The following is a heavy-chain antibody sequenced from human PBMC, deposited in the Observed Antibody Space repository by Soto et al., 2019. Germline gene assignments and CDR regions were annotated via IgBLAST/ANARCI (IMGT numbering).Heavy chain of an antibody. V-gene: IGHV1-18*04. D-gene: IGHD6-19*01. Sequence: ASVKVSCKASGYTFTSYVISWVRQAPGQGLEWMGWISAYNGNKNYAQKLQGRVTMTTDTSTSTTYMELRSLRSDDTAVYYCARVDSSGWYDYWGQGTLVTVSS. J-gene: IGHJ4*02. CDR1: GYTFTSYV. CDR3: ARVDSSGWYDY. CDR2: ISAYNGNK.